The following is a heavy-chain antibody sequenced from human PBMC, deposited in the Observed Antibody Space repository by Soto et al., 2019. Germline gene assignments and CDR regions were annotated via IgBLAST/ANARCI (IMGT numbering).Heavy chain of an antibody. CDR2: ISAKNGNT. CDR1: GYSFTTYG. V-gene: IGHV1-18*01. J-gene: IGHJ6*02. CDR3: ARDGSDLWNYYYYGLDV. Sequence: ALVKVSCKASGYSFTTYGVSWVRLAPGQGLEWMGWISAKNGNTNSAQRVQGRLIMTTDTSTSTAYMELRSLRFEDTAVYYCARDGSDLWNYYYYGLDVWGQGTTVTVSS. D-gene: IGHD3-3*01.